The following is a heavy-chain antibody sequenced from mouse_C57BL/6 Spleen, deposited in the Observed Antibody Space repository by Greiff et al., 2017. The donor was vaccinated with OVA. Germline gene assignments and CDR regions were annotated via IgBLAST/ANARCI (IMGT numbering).Heavy chain of an antibody. CDR2: IDPENGET. V-gene: IGHV14-4*01. CDR3: TTGSTRVSPWFAY. CDR1: GFNINDDY. D-gene: IGHD2-2*01. J-gene: IGHJ3*01. Sequence: EVQLQQSGAELVRPGASVKLSCTASGFNINDDYMHWVKQRPEQGLEWIGWIDPENGETEYTSKFQGKATITADTSSNTAYLQRSSLTSEDTAVYYGTTGSTRVSPWFAYWGQGTLVTVSA.